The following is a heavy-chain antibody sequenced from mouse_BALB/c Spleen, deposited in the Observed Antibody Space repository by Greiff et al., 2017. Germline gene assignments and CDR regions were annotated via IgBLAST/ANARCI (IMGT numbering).Heavy chain of an antibody. CDR1: GYSITSDYA. Sequence: EVKLMESGPGLVKPSQSLSLTCTVTGYSITSDYAWNWIRQFPGNKLEWMGYISYSGSTSYNPSLKSRISITRDTSKNQFFLQLNSVTTEDTATYYCARRGLRVAYWGQGTLVTVSA. D-gene: IGHD2-2*01. CDR3: ARRGLRVAY. V-gene: IGHV3-2*02. CDR2: ISYSGST. J-gene: IGHJ3*01.